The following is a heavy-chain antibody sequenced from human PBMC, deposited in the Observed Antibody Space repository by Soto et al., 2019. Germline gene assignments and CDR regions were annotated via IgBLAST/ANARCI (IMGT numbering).Heavy chain of an antibody. Sequence: SETLSLTCTVSGGSISSSSYYWGWIRQPPGKGLEWIGSIYYSGSTYYNPSLKSRVTISVDTSKNQFSLKLSSVTAADTAVYYCASSYRRRFLWIDPWGQATLVTVS. CDR2: IYYSGST. D-gene: IGHD3-16*02. V-gene: IGHV4-39*01. J-gene: IGHJ5*02. CDR1: GGSISSSSYY. CDR3: ASSYRRRFLWIDP.